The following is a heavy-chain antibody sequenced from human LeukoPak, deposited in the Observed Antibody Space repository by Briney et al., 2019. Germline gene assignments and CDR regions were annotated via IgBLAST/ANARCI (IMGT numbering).Heavy chain of an antibody. Sequence: GESPKISCKGSGYSFTNYWIGWVRQMPGKGLEWMGIIYPGDSDTRYSPSFQGQVTISADKSIKTAYLQWSSLKASDTAIYYCARRFCSSTSCFMWDYWGQGTLVTVSS. J-gene: IGHJ4*02. D-gene: IGHD2-2*01. V-gene: IGHV5-51*01. CDR3: ARRFCSSTSCFMWDY. CDR2: IYPGDSDT. CDR1: GYSFTNYW.